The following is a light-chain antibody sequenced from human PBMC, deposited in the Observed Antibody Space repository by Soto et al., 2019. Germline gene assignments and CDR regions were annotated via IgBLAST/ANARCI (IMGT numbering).Light chain of an antibody. J-gene: IGKJ4*01. V-gene: IGKV1-13*02. CDR1: QGISSA. CDR2: DAS. CDR3: QQDGLT. Sequence: AIQLTQSPSSLSASVGDRVTITCRASQGISSALAWYQQKPGKAPKLLIYDASSLESGVPSRFSGSGSGTDFTLTISSLQPEDFATYYCQQDGLTFRGGTKVDIK.